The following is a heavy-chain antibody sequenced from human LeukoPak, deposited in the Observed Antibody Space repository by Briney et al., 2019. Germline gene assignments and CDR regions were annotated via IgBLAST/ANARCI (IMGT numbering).Heavy chain of an antibody. Sequence: PSETLSLTCTVSGGSISSSSYYWGWIRQPPGKGLEWIGSIYYSGSTNYNPSLKSRVTISVDTPKKQFSLRLSSVTASDTAVYYCARRDHGDDFDYWGQGILVTVSS. D-gene: IGHD4-17*01. J-gene: IGHJ4*02. V-gene: IGHV4-39*07. CDR3: ARRDHGDDFDY. CDR2: IYYSGST. CDR1: GGSISSSSYY.